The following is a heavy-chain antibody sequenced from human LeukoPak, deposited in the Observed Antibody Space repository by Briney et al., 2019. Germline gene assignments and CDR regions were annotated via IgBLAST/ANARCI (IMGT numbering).Heavy chain of an antibody. CDR3: ARSGPKSADDAFDI. CDR2: IYSGGST. D-gene: IGHD3-10*01. CDR1: GFTFSSYA. V-gene: IGHV3-66*01. Sequence: PGGSLRLSCAASGFTFSSYAMSWVRQAPGKGLEWVSVIYSGGSTYYADSVKGRFTISRDNSKNTLYLQMNSLRAEDTAVYYCARSGPKSADDAFDIWGQGTMVTVSS. J-gene: IGHJ3*02.